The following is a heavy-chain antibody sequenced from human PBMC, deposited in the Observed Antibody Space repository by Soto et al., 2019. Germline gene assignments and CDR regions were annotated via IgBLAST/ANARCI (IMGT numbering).Heavy chain of an antibody. CDR2: IKPGGGTA. CDR3: AREYPSTYYFDP. J-gene: IGHJ5*02. V-gene: IGHV1-46*01. Sequence: GASVKVSCKASGYTFANYFMHWVRQAPGQGLEWMGIIKPGGGTADYTQKFQDRATMTSDTSTSTVYMELSSLRSEDTAVYYCAREYPSTYYFDPWGQGTLVTVSS. CDR1: GYTFANYF. D-gene: IGHD3-22*01.